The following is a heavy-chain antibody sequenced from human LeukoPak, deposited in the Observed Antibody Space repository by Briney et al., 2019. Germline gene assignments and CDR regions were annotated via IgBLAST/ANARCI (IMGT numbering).Heavy chain of an antibody. CDR2: ISTSGSTI. D-gene: IGHD3/OR15-3a*01. CDR1: GYTFSDYY. CDR3: AREWTHDAFDI. J-gene: IGHJ3*02. V-gene: IGHV3-11*01. Sequence: GGSLRLSCAASGYTFSDYYMSWIRQAPGKGLEWLSYISTSGSTIFYADSVRGRFTISRDNAKKSLYLQMNTLRAEDTAVYYCAREWTHDAFDIWGQGTMVTVSS.